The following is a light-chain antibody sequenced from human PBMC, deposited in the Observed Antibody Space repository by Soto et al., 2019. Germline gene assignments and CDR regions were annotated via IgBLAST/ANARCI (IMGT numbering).Light chain of an antibody. V-gene: IGLV4-69*01. CDR3: QTWGTGV. CDR2: LNSDGSH. J-gene: IGLJ7*01. CDR1: SGHSSYI. Sequence: QLVLTQSPSASASLGASVNLTCTLSSGHSSYIIAWHQQQPEKGPRYLMKLNSDGSHYKGAGIPDRFSGSSSGAERYLTISSLQSEDEADYYCQTWGTGVFGGGTQLTVL.